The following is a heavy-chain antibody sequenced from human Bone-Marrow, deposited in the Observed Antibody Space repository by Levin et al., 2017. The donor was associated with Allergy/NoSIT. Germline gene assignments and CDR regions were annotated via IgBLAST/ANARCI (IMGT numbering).Heavy chain of an antibody. V-gene: IGHV3-48*01. CDR3: ASLDIVVLPAPRVDY. D-gene: IGHD2-2*03. J-gene: IGHJ4*02. CDR2: ISSSSSTI. Sequence: RTGGSLRLSCAASGFTFKMYSMHWVRQAPGKGLEWVSYISSSSSTIYYADSVKGRFTISRDNAKNSLYLQMNSLRAEDTAVYYCASLDIVVLPAPRVDYWGQGTLVTVSS. CDR1: GFTFKMYS.